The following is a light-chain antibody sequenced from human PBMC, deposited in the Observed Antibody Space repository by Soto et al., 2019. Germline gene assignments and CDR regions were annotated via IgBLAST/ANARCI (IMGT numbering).Light chain of an antibody. Sequence: EIVMTQSPATLSLSPGEEATLSCRASQSGNIYLAWYQQRPGQAPRLLIYVASNRATGIPDRFSGSGSGTDFPLTISRQAPEDFAVYYCQQNGSSGTFGQGTKVDIK. CDR3: QQNGSSGT. J-gene: IGKJ1*01. CDR2: VAS. CDR1: QSGNIY. V-gene: IGKV3-20*01.